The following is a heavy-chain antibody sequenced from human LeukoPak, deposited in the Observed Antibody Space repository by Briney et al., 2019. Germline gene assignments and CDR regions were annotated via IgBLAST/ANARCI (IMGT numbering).Heavy chain of an antibody. V-gene: IGHV3-21*01. CDR1: GFTFSSYS. J-gene: IGHJ6*03. CDR2: ISSSSSYI. D-gene: IGHD2-2*01. Sequence: GGSLRLSCAASGFTFSSYSMNWVRQAPGKGLEWVSSISSSSSYIYYADSVKGRFTISRDNAKNSLYLQMNSLRAEDTAVYYCAREGCSSTSCYAYYYYYMDVWGKGTTVTVSS. CDR3: AREGCSSTSCYAYYYYYMDV.